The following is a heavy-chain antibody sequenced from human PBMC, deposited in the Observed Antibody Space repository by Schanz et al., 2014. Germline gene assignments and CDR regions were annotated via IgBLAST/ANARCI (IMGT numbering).Heavy chain of an antibody. V-gene: IGHV3-23*01. CDR3: TKPPPAYTSTRYTYYFDY. CDR1: GITFSDYA. Sequence: EVQLLESGGALEQPWGSLRLSCAASGITFSDYAMSWVRQAPGKGLEWVSTIASGGSHTFYADSVTGRFTVSRDNSENTLYLQMNSLRAEDTAIYYCTKPPPAYTSTRYTYYFDYWGQGTLVTVSS. D-gene: IGHD6-13*01. J-gene: IGHJ4*02. CDR2: IASGGSHT.